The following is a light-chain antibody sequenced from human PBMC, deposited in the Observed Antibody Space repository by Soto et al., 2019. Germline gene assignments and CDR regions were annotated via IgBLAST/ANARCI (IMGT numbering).Light chain of an antibody. CDR2: DAS. CDR1: QGISSA. V-gene: IGKV1-13*02. J-gene: IGKJ5*01. CDR3: EEFNSYPPNA. Sequence: AIQLTQSPSSLSASVGDRVTITCRASQGISSALAWYQQKPGKAPKLLIYDASSLESGVPSRFSGSGTGTDFTLTISSLQPENFATFYCEEFNSYPPNAFGQGIRRESK.